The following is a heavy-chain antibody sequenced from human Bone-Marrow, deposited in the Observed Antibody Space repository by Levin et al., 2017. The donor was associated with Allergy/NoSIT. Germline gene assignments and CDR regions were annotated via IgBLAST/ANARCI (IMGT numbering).Heavy chain of an antibody. D-gene: IGHD3-16*01. J-gene: IGHJ3*02. V-gene: IGHV3-21*01. Sequence: PGGSLRLSCAASGFTFSSYSMNWVRQAPGKGLEWVSSISSSSSYIYYADSVKGRFTISRDNAKNSLYLQMNSLRAEDTAVYYCARERPGGSDAFDIWGQGTMVTVSS. CDR3: ARERPGGSDAFDI. CDR1: GFTFSSYS. CDR2: ISSSSSYI.